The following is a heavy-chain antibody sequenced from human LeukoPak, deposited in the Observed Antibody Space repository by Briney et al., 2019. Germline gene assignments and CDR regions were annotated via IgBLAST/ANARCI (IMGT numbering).Heavy chain of an antibody. Sequence: NPSETLSLTCTVSSYSISRCYYWGWIRQPPGKGLECIGSIYHSGSTNYNPSLKSLDTISRDKSKNQFSLKLSSVTAADTAVYYCARRNYYDSSGYYWGHAGTNWFDPWGQGTLVTVSS. CDR1: SYSISRCYY. CDR3: ARRNYYDSSGYYWGHAGTNWFDP. D-gene: IGHD3-22*01. J-gene: IGHJ5*02. CDR2: IYHSGST. V-gene: IGHV4-38-2*02.